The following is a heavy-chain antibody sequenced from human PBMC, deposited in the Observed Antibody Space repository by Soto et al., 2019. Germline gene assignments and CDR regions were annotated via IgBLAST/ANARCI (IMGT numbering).Heavy chain of an antibody. CDR3: VRGLDTFDY. D-gene: IGHD6-19*01. CDR1: GYTFTSYG. CDR2: ISAYNVKT. V-gene: IGHV1-18*01. J-gene: IGHJ4*02. Sequence: ASVQVSCKXSGYTFTSYGIIWVRQAPGQGLEWMGWISAYNVKTDYAQQPLGSVTMTTDTSTSTASVELGGLRSDDTGVCCCVRGLDTFDYWGQGTLVTVSS.